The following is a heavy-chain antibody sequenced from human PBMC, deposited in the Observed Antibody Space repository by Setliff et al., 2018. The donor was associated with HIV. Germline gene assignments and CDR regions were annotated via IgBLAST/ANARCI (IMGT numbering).Heavy chain of an antibody. J-gene: IGHJ6*02. CDR3: ARRSGYSYGYVPPYYYYGMDV. Sequence: SETLSLTCGVSGYSLTSGYYWGWIRQPPGKGLEWIGSIHDSGRTHYNPSLKSRVTISVDTSKNQFSLKLSSVTAADTAVYYCARRSGYSYGYVPPYYYYGMDVWGQGTTVTVSS. V-gene: IGHV4-38-2*01. D-gene: IGHD5-18*01. CDR1: GYSLTSGYY. CDR2: IHDSGRT.